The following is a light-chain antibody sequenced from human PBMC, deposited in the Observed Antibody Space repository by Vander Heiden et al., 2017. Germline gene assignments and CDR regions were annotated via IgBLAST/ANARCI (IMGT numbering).Light chain of an antibody. CDR2: GAS. CDR1: QSVLYSSNNNNY. Sequence: DIVMTQSPDSLAVSRGERASINCESSQSVLYSSNNNNYLTWYQQKPGQPPKLLIYGASTRESGVPDRFSGSGSGTDFTLTISSLQAEDVAVYYCQQYYSTPYTFGQGTKLEIK. CDR3: QQYYSTPYT. J-gene: IGKJ2*01. V-gene: IGKV4-1*01.